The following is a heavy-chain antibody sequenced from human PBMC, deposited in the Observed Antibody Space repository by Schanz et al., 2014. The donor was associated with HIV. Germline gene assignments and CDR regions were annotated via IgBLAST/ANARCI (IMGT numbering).Heavy chain of an antibody. D-gene: IGHD7-27*01. CDR2: ISISGETT. CDR3: ANEEAPNDY. Sequence: EVQLVQSGGGLVQPGRSLRLSCAASGFTFDDYAMHWVRQAPGKGLEWVSGISISGETTYYADSVKGRFTISRDNSKNTLYLQMNSLRVEDTAVYYCANEEAPNDYWGQGTLVTVSS. CDR1: GFTFDDYA. V-gene: IGHV3-23*04. J-gene: IGHJ4*02.